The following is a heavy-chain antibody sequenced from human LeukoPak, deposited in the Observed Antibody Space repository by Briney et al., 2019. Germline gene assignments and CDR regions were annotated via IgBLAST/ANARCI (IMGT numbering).Heavy chain of an antibody. Sequence: SETLSLTCTVSGVSISNHYSSWIRQPPGKGLEWIGYIYYTGDTNYNPSLKSRVTISEDTSKNQVSLELSSVTAADTAVYYCVRHSRVVAFDYWGQGNLVTVSS. CDR3: VRHSRVVAFDY. V-gene: IGHV4-59*08. CDR2: IYYTGDT. CDR1: GVSISNHY. D-gene: IGHD2-15*01. J-gene: IGHJ4*02.